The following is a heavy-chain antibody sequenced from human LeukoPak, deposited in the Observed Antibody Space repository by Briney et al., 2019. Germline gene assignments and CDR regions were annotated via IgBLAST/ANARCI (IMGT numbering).Heavy chain of an antibody. CDR3: IYYGTGGLEY. Sequence: QPGRSLRLSCQAFGFSFRSYGIHWVRQAPGKGLKWVAVTWFDGSSKYYADSVKGRFTISRDNGKNTLYLQMNSLRAEDTAVYYCIYYGTGGLEYWGQGTLVSVSS. D-gene: IGHD2-8*02. V-gene: IGHV3-33*01. CDR1: GFSFRSYG. J-gene: IGHJ4*02. CDR2: TWFDGSSK.